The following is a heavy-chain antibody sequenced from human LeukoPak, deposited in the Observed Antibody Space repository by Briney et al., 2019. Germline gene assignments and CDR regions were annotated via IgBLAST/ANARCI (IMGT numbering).Heavy chain of an antibody. D-gene: IGHD2-2*01. Sequence: GGSLXXSXXAXXXTFSSYXMNWVRQAPGKGLEWVSSISSSSSYIYYADSVKGRFTISRDNAKNSLYLQMNSLRAEDTAVYYCARDQERFYQLPSYYYYYGMDVWGQGTTVTVSS. J-gene: IGHJ6*02. CDR2: ISSSSSYI. V-gene: IGHV3-21*01. CDR1: XXTFSSYX. CDR3: ARDQERFYQLPSYYYYYGMDV.